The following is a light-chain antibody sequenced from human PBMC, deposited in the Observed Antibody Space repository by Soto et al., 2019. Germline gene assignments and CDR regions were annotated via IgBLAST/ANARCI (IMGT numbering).Light chain of an antibody. V-gene: IGKV1-27*01. CDR2: TAS. J-gene: IGKJ3*01. CDR1: QDISNY. Sequence: DIQMTQSPSSLSASVGDRVTITCRASQDISNYLAWYQQKPGKVPELLIYTASTLQSGVPSRFSGSRSGTDFTRTISSLQPEDVATYDWQEYNSAPFTFGRGIKVYI. CDR3: QEYNSAPFT.